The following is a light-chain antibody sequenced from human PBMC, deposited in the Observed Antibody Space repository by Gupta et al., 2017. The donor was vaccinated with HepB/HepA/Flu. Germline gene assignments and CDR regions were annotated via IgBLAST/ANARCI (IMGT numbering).Light chain of an antibody. J-gene: IGKJ3*01. CDR2: AAS. V-gene: IGKV1-9*01. Sequence: DIQFTHTPSFLSASIGDRVTITCRASQGISTYLAWYQQKPGKAPKLLMYAASTLQSGVPPRFSGSGSGTEFTLTINSLEPEDAATYFCQQFNSYFFIFGHGTKVDIK. CDR3: QQFNSYFFI. CDR1: QGISTY.